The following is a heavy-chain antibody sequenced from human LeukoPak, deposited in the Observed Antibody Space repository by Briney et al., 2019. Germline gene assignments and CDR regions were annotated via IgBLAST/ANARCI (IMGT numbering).Heavy chain of an antibody. J-gene: IGHJ4*02. V-gene: IGHV1-69*04. CDR2: IIPILGIA. Sequence: ASVKVSCKASGGTFSSYAISWVRQAPGQGLEWMGRIIPILGIANYAQKFQGRVTITADKSTSTAYMELSSLRSEDTAVYYCAREDLYYYDSSGYWVYWGQGTLVTVYS. D-gene: IGHD3-22*01. CDR1: GGTFSSYA. CDR3: AREDLYYYDSSGYWVY.